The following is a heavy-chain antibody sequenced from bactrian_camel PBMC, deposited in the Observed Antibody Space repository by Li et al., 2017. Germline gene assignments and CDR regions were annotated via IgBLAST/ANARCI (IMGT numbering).Heavy chain of an antibody. Sequence: VQLVESGGGSVQAGGSLRLSCVVSGYIYGSYDLCMGWFRQAPGKGLEWVSSINSGGDRTLYADSVKGRFTISRDNAKNTLYLQMNSLKPEDTAIYYCAALEGMRWGPVGGVCSKYAMDYWGKGTQVTVS. J-gene: IGHJ7*01. CDR2: INSGGDRT. V-gene: IGHV3S40*01. D-gene: IGHD3*01. CDR1: GYIYGSYDLC.